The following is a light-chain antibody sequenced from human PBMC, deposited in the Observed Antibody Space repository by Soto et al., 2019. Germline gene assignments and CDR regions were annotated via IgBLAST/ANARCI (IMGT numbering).Light chain of an antibody. CDR2: EVA. CDR3: SSYTSSSTPV. Sequence: QSALTQPASVSGSPGQSITISCTGSSSDVGGYDYVSWYQHQPGKAPKLMIYEVASRPSGVSNRFSGSKSGNTASLTISGLQAEDEADYYCSSYTSSSTPVFGGGTKVTVL. CDR1: SSDVGGYDY. J-gene: IGLJ2*01. V-gene: IGLV2-14*01.